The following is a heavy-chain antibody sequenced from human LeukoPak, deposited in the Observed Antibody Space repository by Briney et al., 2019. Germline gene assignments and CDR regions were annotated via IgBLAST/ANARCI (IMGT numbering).Heavy chain of an antibody. CDR2: IHHDGSNK. CDR1: GFTFSSYG. J-gene: IGHJ4*02. V-gene: IGHV3-30*02. Sequence: GGSLRLSCAASGFTFSSYGMHWVRQAPGKGLDWVAFIHHDGSNKYYADSVRGRFTISRDNSKNTLYLQMNSLRAEDTAVYYCAKGGGTADYYDSSGYYFDFWGQGALVTVSS. CDR3: AKGGGTADYYDSSGYYFDF. D-gene: IGHD3-22*01.